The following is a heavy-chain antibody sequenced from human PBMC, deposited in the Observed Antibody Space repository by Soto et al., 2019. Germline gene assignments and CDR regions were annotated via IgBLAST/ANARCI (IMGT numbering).Heavy chain of an antibody. Sequence: SETLSLTCTVSGGSISSGGYYWSWIRQHPGKGLEWIGYIYYSGSTYYNPSLKSRVTISVDTSKYQFSLKLSSVTAADTAVYYCARESLWGDDAFDIWGQGTMVTVSS. D-gene: IGHD3-16*01. J-gene: IGHJ3*02. CDR2: IYYSGST. V-gene: IGHV4-31*03. CDR3: ARESLWGDDAFDI. CDR1: GGSISSGGYY.